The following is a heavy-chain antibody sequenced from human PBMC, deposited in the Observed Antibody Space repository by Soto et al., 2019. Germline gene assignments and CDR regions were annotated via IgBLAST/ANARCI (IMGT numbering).Heavy chain of an antibody. CDR1: GFTFSSYG. D-gene: IGHD3-3*01. Sequence: GGSLRLSCAASGFTFSSYGMHWVRQAPGKGLEWVAVIWYDGSNKYYADSVKGRFTISRDNSKNTLYLQMNSLRAEDTAVYYCARDPKGFYDFWGGYRPHGFDPWGQGTLVTVSS. CDR3: ARDPKGFYDFWGGYRPHGFDP. CDR2: IWYDGSNK. J-gene: IGHJ5*02. V-gene: IGHV3-33*01.